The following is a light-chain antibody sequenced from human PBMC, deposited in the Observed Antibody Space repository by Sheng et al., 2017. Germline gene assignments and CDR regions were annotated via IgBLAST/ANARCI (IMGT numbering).Light chain of an antibody. CDR1: GSDVGGYNL. Sequence: QSALTQPASMSGSPGQSITISCTGTGSDVGGYNLVSWYQQHPGKAPKLMIYEDSKRPSGVSNRFSGSKSGNTASLTISGLQAEDEADYYCCSYAGSSTWVFGGGTKLTVL. J-gene: IGLJ3*02. CDR3: CSYAGSSTWV. V-gene: IGLV2-23*01. CDR2: EDS.